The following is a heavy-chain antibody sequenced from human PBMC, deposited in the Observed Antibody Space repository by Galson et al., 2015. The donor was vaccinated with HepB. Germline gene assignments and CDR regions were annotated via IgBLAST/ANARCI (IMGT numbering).Heavy chain of an antibody. D-gene: IGHD4-17*01. V-gene: IGHV1-69*13. CDR1: GGIFSTFG. CDR3: ASSSLTYDYGDYDNHYYGMDV. J-gene: IGHJ6*02. Sequence: SVKVSCKASGGIFSTFGISWVRQAPGQGLEWMGGIIPVFGTANVAQKFQDRATVTADESTTTVYMELNSLTFNDTAVYYCASSSLTYDYGDYDNHYYGMDVWGQGTTVTVS. CDR2: IIPVFGTA.